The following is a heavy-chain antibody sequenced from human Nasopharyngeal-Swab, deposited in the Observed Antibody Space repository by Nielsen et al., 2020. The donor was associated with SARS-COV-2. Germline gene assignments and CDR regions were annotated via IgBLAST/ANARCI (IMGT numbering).Heavy chain of an antibody. CDR1: GFSLSNARMG. Sequence: SGPTLVKPTETLTLTCTVSGFSLSNARMGVSWIRQPPGKSLEWLAHIFSNDEKSYSTSLKSRLTISKDTSNSQVVLTITNMDPVDTATYYCARLAGRNPCDYWCQGTLVTVSS. CDR3: ARLAGRNPCDY. D-gene: IGHD6-19*01. V-gene: IGHV2-26*01. CDR2: IFSNDEK. J-gene: IGHJ4*02.